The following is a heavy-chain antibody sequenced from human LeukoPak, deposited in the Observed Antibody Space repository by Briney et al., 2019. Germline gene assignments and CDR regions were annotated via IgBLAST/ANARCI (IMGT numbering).Heavy chain of an antibody. CDR1: GYIFTGYY. J-gene: IGHJ4*02. D-gene: IGHD6-13*01. CDR2: INPSSGGA. CDR3: ARGYSSSWRDLFDY. Sequence: ASVKVSCKASGYIFTGYYMHWVRQAPGQGLEWMGIINPSSGGATYAQRFQGRVTMTRDTSTSTVYLELSSLRSEDTAVYYCARGYSSSWRDLFDYWGQGTLVTVSS. V-gene: IGHV1-46*01.